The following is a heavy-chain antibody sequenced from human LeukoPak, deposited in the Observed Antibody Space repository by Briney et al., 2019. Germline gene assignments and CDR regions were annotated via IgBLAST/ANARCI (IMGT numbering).Heavy chain of an antibody. V-gene: IGHV3-23*01. J-gene: IGHJ4*02. CDR1: GFTFSSYA. CDR3: AKEGRRGRYFDY. Sequence: PGGSLRLSCAASGFTFSSYAMSWVRQAPGKGLEWVSAISGSGGSTYYADSVKGRFSISRDNSKNTLYLQMNSLRAEGTAVYYCAKEGRRGRYFDYWGQGTLVTVSS. CDR2: ISGSGGST. D-gene: IGHD3-10*01.